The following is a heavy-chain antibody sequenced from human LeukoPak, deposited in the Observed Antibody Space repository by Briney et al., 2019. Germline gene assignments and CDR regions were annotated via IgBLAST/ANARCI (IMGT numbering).Heavy chain of an antibody. D-gene: IGHD3-3*01. V-gene: IGHV1-18*04. J-gene: IGHJ4*02. CDR1: GYTFTSYG. CDR2: ISVYNGNT. Sequence: GASVKVSCKASGYTFTSYGISWVRQAPGQGLEWMGWISVYNGNTNYAQKFQGRVTMTTDTSTSTAYMELRSLGSDDTAVYYCARGDFLRPNDYWGQGTLVTVSS. CDR3: ARGDFLRPNDY.